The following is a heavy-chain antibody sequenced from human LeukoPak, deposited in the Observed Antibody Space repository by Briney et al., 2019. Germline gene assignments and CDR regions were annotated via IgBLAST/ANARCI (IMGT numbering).Heavy chain of an antibody. Sequence: PGGSLRLSCAAYGFTFTSYTMNWVRQAPGKGLEWVSYITSSSSTIYYADSVKGRFTMSRDNAENSLYLQMNSLRAEDTAVYYCARNFDSWGQGTLVTVSS. J-gene: IGHJ4*02. CDR3: ARNFDS. D-gene: IGHD2/OR15-2a*01. CDR2: ITSSSSTI. V-gene: IGHV3-48*01. CDR1: GFTFTSYT.